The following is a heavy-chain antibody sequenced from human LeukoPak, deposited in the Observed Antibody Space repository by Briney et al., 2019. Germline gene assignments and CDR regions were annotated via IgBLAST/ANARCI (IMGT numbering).Heavy chain of an antibody. D-gene: IGHD3-22*01. J-gene: IGHJ4*02. CDR1: GYTFTSYY. CDR2: INPSGGST. CDR3: ARDVGYYDSSGYYHEIDY. Sequence: ASVKVSCKASGYTFTSYYMHWVRQAPGQGLEWMGIINPSGGSTSYAQKFQGRVTMTRDTSTSTVYMELSSLRSEDTAVYYCARDVGYYDSSGYYHEIDYWGQGTLVTVSS. V-gene: IGHV1-46*01.